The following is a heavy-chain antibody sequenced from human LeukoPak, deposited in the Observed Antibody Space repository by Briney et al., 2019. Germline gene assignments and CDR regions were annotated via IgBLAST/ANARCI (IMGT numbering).Heavy chain of an antibody. CDR1: GGSTTSSSYY. J-gene: IGHJ4*02. V-gene: IGHV4-39*01. D-gene: IGHD2-15*01. Sequence: SETLSLTCTVSGGSTTSSSYYWGWIRQPPGKGLEWIGSIYHSGTTYYNPSLKSRVTASIDTSKNQFSLKLSSVTAAGTAVYYCATTHSGGWNDYWGQGTLVTVSS. CDR2: IYHSGTT. CDR3: ATTHSGGWNDY.